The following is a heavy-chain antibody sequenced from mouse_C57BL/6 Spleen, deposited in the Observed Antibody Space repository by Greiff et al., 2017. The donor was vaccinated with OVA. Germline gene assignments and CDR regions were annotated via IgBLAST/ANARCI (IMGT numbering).Heavy chain of an antibody. Sequence: QVQLQQPGAELVKPGASVKLSCKASGYTFTSYWMHWVKQRPGQGLEWIGMIHPNSGSTNYNEKSKSKATLTVDKSSSTAYMQLSSLTSEDSAVYYCARRTVVATDYWGQGTTLTVSS. J-gene: IGHJ2*01. V-gene: IGHV1-64*01. CDR1: GYTFTSYW. CDR3: ARRTVVATDY. D-gene: IGHD1-1*01. CDR2: IHPNSGST.